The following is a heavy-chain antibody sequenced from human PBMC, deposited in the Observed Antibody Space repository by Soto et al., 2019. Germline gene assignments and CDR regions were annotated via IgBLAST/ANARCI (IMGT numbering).Heavy chain of an antibody. CDR2: INAGNGNT. J-gene: IGHJ4*02. CDR3: AARILAFY. CDR1: GYTFTSYA. Sequence: ASVKVSCKASGYTFTSYAIHWVRQAPGQRLEWMGWINAGNGNTKYSQKFQGRVIITRDTSAGTAYMELRSLRSEDTAVYYCAARILAFYWGQGTLVTVSS. D-gene: IGHD2-21*01. V-gene: IGHV1-3*01.